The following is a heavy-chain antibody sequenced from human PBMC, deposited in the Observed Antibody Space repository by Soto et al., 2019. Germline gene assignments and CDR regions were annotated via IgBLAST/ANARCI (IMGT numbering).Heavy chain of an antibody. V-gene: IGHV3-33*01. Sequence: GGSLRLSCAASGFTFSSYGMHWVRQAPGKGLEWVAVIWYDGSNKYYADSVKGRFTISRDNSKNTLYLQMNSLRAEGTAVYYCAREKTLYDYIWGSPDYWGQGTLVTVSS. J-gene: IGHJ4*02. CDR2: IWYDGSNK. D-gene: IGHD3-16*01. CDR1: GFTFSSYG. CDR3: AREKTLYDYIWGSPDY.